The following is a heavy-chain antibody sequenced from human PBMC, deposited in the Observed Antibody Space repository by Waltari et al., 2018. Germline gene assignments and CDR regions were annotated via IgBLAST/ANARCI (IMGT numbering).Heavy chain of an antibody. Sequence: QVQLQESGPGLVKPSETLSLTCAVSGFSISSGYYWGRIRQPPGRGLEWIGSIYHSGSTYYNPSLKSRATISVETSKNQFSLKLSSVTAADTAVYYCAREGRSIAPAGTRRKDFTFDYWGQGTLVTVSS. V-gene: IGHV4-38-2*02. CDR2: IYHSGST. J-gene: IGHJ4*02. CDR1: GFSISSGYY. D-gene: IGHD6-13*01. CDR3: AREGRSIAPAGTRRKDFTFDY.